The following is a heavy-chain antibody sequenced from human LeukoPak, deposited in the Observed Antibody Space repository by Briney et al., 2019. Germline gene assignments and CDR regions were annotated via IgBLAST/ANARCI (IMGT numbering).Heavy chain of an antibody. V-gene: IGHV4-59*01. CDR1: GGSISNYY. CDR3: ARASDSSGYYDLDY. J-gene: IGHJ4*02. Sequence: SETLSLTCSVSGGSISNYYWSWIRQPPGKGLEWIGCIFSRGSSNYSPSLKSRVTISVDTSKNQFSLKLSSVTAADTAVYYCARASDSSGYYDLDYWGQGTLVTVSS. CDR2: IFSRGSS. D-gene: IGHD3-22*01.